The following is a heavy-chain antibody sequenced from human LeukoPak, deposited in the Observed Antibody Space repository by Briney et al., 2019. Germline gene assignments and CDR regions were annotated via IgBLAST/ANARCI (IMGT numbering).Heavy chain of an antibody. CDR3: AKLGYSSGWYDFQIDAFDF. CDR1: GFSFSSYG. J-gene: IGHJ3*01. V-gene: IGHV3-30*18. Sequence: GGSLRLFSAASGFSFSSYGMHWARQAPGKGLEWVAVISYDGSNKFYADSVKGRFTISRDNSKNTLYLQMNSLRAEDTAVYYCAKLGYSSGWYDFQIDAFDFWGQGTMVTVSS. D-gene: IGHD6-19*01. CDR2: ISYDGSNK.